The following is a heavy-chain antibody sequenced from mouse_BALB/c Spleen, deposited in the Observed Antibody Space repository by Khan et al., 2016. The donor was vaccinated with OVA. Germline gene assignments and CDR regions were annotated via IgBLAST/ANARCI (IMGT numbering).Heavy chain of an antibody. CDR1: GFTFTSYG. V-gene: IGHV5-17*02. D-gene: IGHD1-1*01. Sequence: EVELVESGGGLVQSGGSRKLSCAASGFTFTSYGMHWIRQAPEKGLEWVAYISSDSNTIYYADTVKGRFTISRDNPKNNLFLQMTSLRSGDTAMYFCATSYFYGYYFDYWGQGTTRTVSS. J-gene: IGHJ2*01. CDR2: ISSDSNTI. CDR3: ATSYFYGYYFDY.